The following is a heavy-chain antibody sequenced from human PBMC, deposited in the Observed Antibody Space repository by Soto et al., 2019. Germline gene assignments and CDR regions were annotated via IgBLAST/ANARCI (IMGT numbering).Heavy chain of an antibody. V-gene: IGHV1-18*04. D-gene: IGHD2-2*02. CDR3: ARDPKKYCSSTSCYTLWFDP. Sequence: ASVKVSCKASGYTFTSYGISWVRQAPGQGLEWMGWISAYNGNTNYAQKLQGRVTMTTDTSTSTAYMELRSLRSDDTAMYYCARDPKKYCSSTSCYTLWFDPWGQGTLVTVSS. CDR2: ISAYNGNT. CDR1: GYTFTSYG. J-gene: IGHJ5*02.